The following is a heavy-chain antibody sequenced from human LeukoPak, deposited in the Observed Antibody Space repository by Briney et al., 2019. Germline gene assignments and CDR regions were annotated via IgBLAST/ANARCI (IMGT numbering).Heavy chain of an antibody. Sequence: PGGSLRLSCVDSGFTFTNAWMSWVRQAPGKGLEWIGRIKSKTDGETTNYAEPVRGRFTISRDDSKSAVYLQMNSLKIEDTAVYYCTTDLGTYYHGSQRLIPIDYWGQGTLITVSS. CDR2: IKSKTDGETT. CDR1: GFTFTNAW. J-gene: IGHJ4*02. CDR3: TTDLGTYYHGSQRLIPIDY. V-gene: IGHV3-15*01. D-gene: IGHD3-10*01.